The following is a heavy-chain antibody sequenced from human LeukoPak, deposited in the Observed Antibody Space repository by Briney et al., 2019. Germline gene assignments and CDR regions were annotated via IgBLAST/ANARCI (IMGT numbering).Heavy chain of an antibody. CDR2: ISSSSSYI. J-gene: IGHJ3*02. CDR1: GFTFSSYS. CDR3: ARVNWNYEDAFDI. V-gene: IGHV3-21*01. Sequence: PGGSLRLSCAASGFTFSSYSMNWVRQAPGKGLEWVSSISSSSSYIYYADSVKGRFTISRDNAKNSLYLQMNSLRAEDTAVYYCARVNWNYEDAFDIWGQGTMVTVSS. D-gene: IGHD1-7*01.